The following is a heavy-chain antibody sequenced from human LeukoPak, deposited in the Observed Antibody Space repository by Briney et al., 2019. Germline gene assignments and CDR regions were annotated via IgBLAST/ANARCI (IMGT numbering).Heavy chain of an antibody. D-gene: IGHD6-19*01. V-gene: IGHV3-53*01. CDR1: GFTVSNNY. J-gene: IGHJ4*02. Sequence: GGSLRLSCAASGFTVSNNYMTWARQAPGKGLDWVSLIYSGGGTYYADSVKGRFTISRDNSNNTLYLQMNSLRAEDTAVYYCARATDTSGCCTFDNWGQGTLVTVSS. CDR2: IYSGGGT. CDR3: ARATDTSGCCTFDN.